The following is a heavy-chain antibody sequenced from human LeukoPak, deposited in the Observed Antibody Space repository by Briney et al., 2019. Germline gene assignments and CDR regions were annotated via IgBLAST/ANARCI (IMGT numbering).Heavy chain of an antibody. D-gene: IGHD3-10*01. J-gene: IGHJ5*02. CDR2: ISAYNGNT. CDR3: ARVRRSGSHDFDP. V-gene: IGHV1-18*04. CDR1: GYTFSGYY. Sequence: ASVTVSCKASGYTFSGYYMHWVRRAPGQGLEWMGWISAYNGNTNYAQKLQGRVTMTTDTSTSTAYMELRSLRSDDTAVYYCARVRRSGSHDFDPWGQGTLVTVSS.